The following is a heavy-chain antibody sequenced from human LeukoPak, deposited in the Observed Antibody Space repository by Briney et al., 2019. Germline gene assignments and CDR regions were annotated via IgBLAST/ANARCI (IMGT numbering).Heavy chain of an antibody. D-gene: IGHD3-22*01. CDR2: ISSSGGYI. J-gene: IGHJ4*02. Sequence: GGSLKLSCTASGFTFSSHSMNWVRQAPGQGLEWVSSISSSGGYIYYADSFQGRVTITRDNATSSVYLQMDSLKAEDTAVYYCTRDHSSDISCYVYWGQGTLVTVSS. CDR1: GFTFSSHS. CDR3: TRDHSSDISCYVY. V-gene: IGHV3-21*06.